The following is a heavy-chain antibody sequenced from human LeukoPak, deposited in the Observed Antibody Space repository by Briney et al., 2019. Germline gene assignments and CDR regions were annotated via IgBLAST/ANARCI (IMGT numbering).Heavy chain of an antibody. CDR2: ISGSGGST. CDR3: AKVPGIAAAGGYFDY. J-gene: IGHJ4*02. CDR1: GFTFSSYA. Sequence: PGGSLRLPSAASGFTFSSYAMSWVRQAPGKGLEWVSAISGSGGSTYYADSVKGRFTISRDNSKNTLYLQMNSLRAEDTAVYYCAKVPGIAAAGGYFDYWGQGTLVTVSS. V-gene: IGHV3-23*01. D-gene: IGHD6-13*01.